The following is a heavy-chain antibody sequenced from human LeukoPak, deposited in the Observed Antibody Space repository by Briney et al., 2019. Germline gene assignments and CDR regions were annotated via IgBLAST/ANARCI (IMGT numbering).Heavy chain of an antibody. D-gene: IGHD3-10*01. CDR2: INHSGST. CDR1: GGSFSGYY. CDR3: ARGRRYYYSSGSQLSNNWFDP. J-gene: IGHJ5*02. V-gene: IGHV4-34*01. Sequence: PSETLSLTCAVYGGSFSGYYWSWIRQPPGKGLEWIGEINHSGSTNYNPSLKSRVTISVDTSKNQFSLKLSSVTAADTAVYYCARGRRYYYSSGSQLSNNWFDPWGQGTLVTVSS.